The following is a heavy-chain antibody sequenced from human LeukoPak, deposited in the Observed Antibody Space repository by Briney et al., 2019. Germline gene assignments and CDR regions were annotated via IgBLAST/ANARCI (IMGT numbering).Heavy chain of an antibody. D-gene: IGHD6-13*01. CDR1: GFTFSSYE. J-gene: IGHJ2*01. CDR2: ISSSGSTI. V-gene: IGHV3-48*03. CDR3: AKEGFDSSSWYIDAWYFDL. Sequence: GGSLRLSCAASGFTFSSYEMNWVRQAPGKGLEWVSYISSSGSTIYYADSVKGRFTISRDNAKNSLYLQMNSLRAEDTAVYYCAKEGFDSSSWYIDAWYFDLWGRGTLVTVSS.